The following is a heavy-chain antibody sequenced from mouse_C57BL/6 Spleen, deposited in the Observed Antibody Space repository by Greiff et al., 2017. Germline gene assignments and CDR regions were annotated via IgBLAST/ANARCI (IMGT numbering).Heavy chain of an antibody. CDR1: GYTFTDYE. Sequence: ESGAELVRPGASVTLSCKASGYTFTDYEMHWVKQTPVHGLEWIGAIDPETGGTAYNQKFKGKAILTADKSYSTAYMELRSLTSEDSAVXYCTRDYYGSSYFDYWGQGTTLTVSS. CDR2: IDPETGGT. CDR3: TRDYYGSSYFDY. J-gene: IGHJ2*01. V-gene: IGHV1-15*01. D-gene: IGHD1-1*01.